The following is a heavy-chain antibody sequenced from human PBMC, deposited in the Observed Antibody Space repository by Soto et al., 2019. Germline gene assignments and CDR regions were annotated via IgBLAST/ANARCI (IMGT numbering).Heavy chain of an antibody. CDR1: GFTFSSYA. J-gene: IGHJ6*02. CDR2: ISYDGSNK. Sequence: PGGSLRLSCAASGFTFSSYAMHWVRQAPGKGLEWVAVISYDGSNKYYADSVKGRFTISRDNSKNTLYLQMNSLRAEDTAVYYCAREKVKAVAGNDYYYGMDVWGQGTTVTVSS. CDR3: AREKVKAVAGNDYYYGMDV. V-gene: IGHV3-30-3*01. D-gene: IGHD6-19*01.